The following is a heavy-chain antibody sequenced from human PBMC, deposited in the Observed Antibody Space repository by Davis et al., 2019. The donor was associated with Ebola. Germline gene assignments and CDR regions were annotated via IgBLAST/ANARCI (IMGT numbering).Heavy chain of an antibody. D-gene: IGHD1-26*01. J-gene: IGHJ4*02. CDR2: INAGNDNT. V-gene: IGHV1-3*01. CDR1: GYSFTNYA. Sequence: ASVKVSCKASGYSFTNYAMHWVRQAPGQRLEWMGWINAGNDNTKYSQKFQGRVTITRDTSATTAYMELSSLRSEDTAVFYCARGGSYYSFFDYWGQGTLVTVSS. CDR3: ARGGSYYSFFDY.